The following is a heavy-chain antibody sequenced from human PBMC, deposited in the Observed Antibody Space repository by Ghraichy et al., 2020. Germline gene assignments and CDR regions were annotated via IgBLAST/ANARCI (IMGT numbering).Heavy chain of an antibody. V-gene: IGHV3-23*01. Sequence: GESLNISCAASGFTFTSYSMSWVRQAPTKGLEWVSSINGNGAKINYADSVKGRFTISRDNSKNTLYLQMNSLGADDTAVYYCAKDAVTANGRWDGFDIWGQGTTVTVSS. CDR1: GFTFTSYS. J-gene: IGHJ3*02. CDR2: INGNGAKI. CDR3: AKDAVTANGRWDGFDI. D-gene: IGHD2-21*02.